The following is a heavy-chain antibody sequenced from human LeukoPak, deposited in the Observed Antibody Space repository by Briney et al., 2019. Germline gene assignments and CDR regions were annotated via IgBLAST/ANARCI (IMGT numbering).Heavy chain of an antibody. CDR1: GFTFSRYG. V-gene: IGHV3-21*01. CDR3: ARVVESCSGGSCYSAYIDYYYYMDV. Sequence: PGRSLRLSCAASGFTFSRYGMQWVRQAPGKGLEWVSSISSSSSYIYYADSVKGRFTISRDNAKNSLYLQMNSLRAEDTAVYYCARVVESCSGGSCYSAYIDYYYYMDVWGKGTTVTVSS. D-gene: IGHD2-15*01. CDR2: ISSSSSYI. J-gene: IGHJ6*03.